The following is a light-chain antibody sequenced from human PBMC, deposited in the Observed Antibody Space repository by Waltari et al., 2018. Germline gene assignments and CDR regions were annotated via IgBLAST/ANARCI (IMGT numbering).Light chain of an antibody. CDR2: VNADGSE. CDR3: QTWGAGIVV. Sequence: QLVLTQSPSASASLGASVKLTCTLSRGSSNYAIAWHPQQSEKGPRFLMKVNADGSEKKGDGIPDRFSGSSSGAERCLTISSLQSEDEADYYCQTWGAGIVVFGGGTTLTVL. J-gene: IGLJ2*01. V-gene: IGLV4-69*01. CDR1: RGSSNYA.